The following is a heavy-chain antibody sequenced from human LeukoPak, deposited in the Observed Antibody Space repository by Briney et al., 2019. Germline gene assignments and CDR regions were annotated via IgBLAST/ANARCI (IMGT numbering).Heavy chain of an antibody. J-gene: IGHJ4*02. Sequence: GGCLRLSCAAPGFTFSSYTMNWVRQAPGEGLEWVSSITGSGSDTYYADSVKGRFTISRDNAKNSLYLQMNSLRADDTAVYYCARDVYGDYANDYWGQGTLVTVSS. D-gene: IGHD4-17*01. CDR2: ITGSGSDT. CDR1: GFTFSSYT. CDR3: ARDVYGDYANDY. V-gene: IGHV3-21*01.